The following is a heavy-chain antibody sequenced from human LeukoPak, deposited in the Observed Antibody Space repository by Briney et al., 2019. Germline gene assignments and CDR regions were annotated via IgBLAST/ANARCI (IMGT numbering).Heavy chain of an antibody. V-gene: IGHV4-34*01. J-gene: IGHJ4*02. CDR3: ARRYYYNLGSFPFDF. D-gene: IGHD3-10*01. CDR1: GGPFSGYF. Sequence: TLSLTCAVSGGPFSGYFWSWIRQSSGKGLEWIGEIHNSGTTNYNPSLNSRVAISEDTSKNQFYLNLSSVTAADTAVYYCARRYYYNLGSFPFDFWGQGTLVTVSS. CDR2: IHNSGTT.